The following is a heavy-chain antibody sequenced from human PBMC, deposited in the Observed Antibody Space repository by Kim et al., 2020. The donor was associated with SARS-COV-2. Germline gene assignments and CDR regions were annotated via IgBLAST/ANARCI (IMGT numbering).Heavy chain of an antibody. Sequence: YADSVKCRFTISRDNAKGTLYLQMNSLRAEDTAVYYCASRLYTGTYYYFDYWGQGTLVTVSS. V-gene: IGHV3-74*01. D-gene: IGHD1-26*01. CDR3: ASRLYTGTYYYFDY. J-gene: IGHJ4*02.